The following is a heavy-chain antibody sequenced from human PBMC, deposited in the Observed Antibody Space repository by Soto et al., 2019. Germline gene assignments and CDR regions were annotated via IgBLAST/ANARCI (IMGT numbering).Heavy chain of an antibody. V-gene: IGHV4-30-2*01. CDR3: ARGRNYYYYGMDV. Sequence: SETLSLTCTVSGGSISSGGYSWSWIRQPPGKGLEWIGYIYHSGSTYYNPSLKSRVTISVDRSKNQFSLKLSSVTAADTAVYYCARGRNYYYYGMDVWGQGTTVTVSS. J-gene: IGHJ6*02. CDR1: GGSISSGGYS. CDR2: IYHSGST.